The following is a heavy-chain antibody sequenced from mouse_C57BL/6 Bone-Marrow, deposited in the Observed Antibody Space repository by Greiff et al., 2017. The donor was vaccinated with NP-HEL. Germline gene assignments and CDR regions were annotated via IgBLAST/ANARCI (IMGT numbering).Heavy chain of an antibody. CDR1: GYTFTSYW. Sequence: QVQLQQPGAELVMPGASVKLSCKASGYTFTSYWMHWVKQRPGQGLEWIGEIDPSDSYTNYNQKFKGKSTLSVDQSSSTAYMQLSSLTSEDSAVYYCAREDWEGAWFAYWVQGTLVTVSA. J-gene: IGHJ3*01. CDR2: IDPSDSYT. D-gene: IGHD4-1*01. CDR3: AREDWEGAWFAY. V-gene: IGHV1-69*01.